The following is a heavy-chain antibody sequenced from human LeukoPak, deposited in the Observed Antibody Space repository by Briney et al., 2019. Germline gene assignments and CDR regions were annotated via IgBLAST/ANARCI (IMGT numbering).Heavy chain of an antibody. CDR3: ATVPRYYFGSGSYYRPSFNS. CDR1: VYTLIELS. Sequence: ASVKVSCKVSVYTLIELSMHWVRQAPGKGLEWMGRFDPEDDETIYAQKFQGRVTMTEDTSTDTAYMELSSLRSEDTAVYYCATVPRYYFGSGSYYRPSFNSWGQGTLVTVSS. V-gene: IGHV1-24*01. D-gene: IGHD3-10*01. CDR2: FDPEDDET. J-gene: IGHJ4*02.